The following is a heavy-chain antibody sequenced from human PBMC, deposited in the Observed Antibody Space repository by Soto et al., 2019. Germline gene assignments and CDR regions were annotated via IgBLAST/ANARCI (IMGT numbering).Heavy chain of an antibody. V-gene: IGHV4-59*01. Sequence: QVQLQESGPGLVMPSATLSLTCSVSGGSITNRYWSWIRQPPGKGLEWIGYNYYSGSTKYNPSLKSRVTISVDTSKNQFSLKLSSVTAADTALYYCARGGLGYCTTGVCHPFDCWGQGTLVTVSS. CDR2: NYYSGST. CDR1: GGSITNRY. J-gene: IGHJ4*02. CDR3: ARGGLGYCTTGVCHPFDC. D-gene: IGHD2-8*01.